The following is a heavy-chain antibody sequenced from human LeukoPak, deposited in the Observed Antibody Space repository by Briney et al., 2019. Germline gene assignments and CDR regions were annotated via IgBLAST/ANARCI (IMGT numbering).Heavy chain of an antibody. J-gene: IGHJ6*02. CDR3: ARVLCGGNYSLGVWYYYGMDV. CDR1: GGSFSGYY. Sequence: KPSETLSLTCAVYGGSFSGYYWSWIRQPPGKGLEWIGEINHSGSTNYNPSLKSRVTISVDTSKNQFSLKLSSVTAADTAVYYCARVLCGGNYSLGVWYYYGMDVWGQGTTVTVSS. D-gene: IGHD2-21*02. CDR2: INHSGST. V-gene: IGHV4-34*01.